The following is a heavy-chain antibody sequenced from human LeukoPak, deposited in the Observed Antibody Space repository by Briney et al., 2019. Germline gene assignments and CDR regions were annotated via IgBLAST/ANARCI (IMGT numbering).Heavy chain of an antibody. CDR1: GGSFSGYY. D-gene: IGHD5-18*01. CDR3: AREGDTAMVTQSLFDY. Sequence: SGTLSLTCAVYGGSFSGYYWSWIRQPPGKGLEWIGEINHSGSTNYNPSLKSRVTISVDTSKNQFSLKLSSVTAADTAVYYCAREGDTAMVTQSLFDYWGQGTLVTVSS. J-gene: IGHJ4*02. V-gene: IGHV4-34*01. CDR2: INHSGST.